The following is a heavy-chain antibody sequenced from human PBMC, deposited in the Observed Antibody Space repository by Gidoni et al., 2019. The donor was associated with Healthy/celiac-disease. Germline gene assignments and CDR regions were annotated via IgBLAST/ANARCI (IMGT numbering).Heavy chain of an antibody. J-gene: IGHJ4*02. CDR2: ISYDGSNK. CDR3: ARAVDPDDYFDY. V-gene: IGHV3-30-3*01. CDR1: GFTFSSYA. Sequence: QVQLVESGGGVVQPGRSLRLYCAASGFTFSSYAMHWVRQAPGKGLEWVAVISYDGSNKYYADSVKGRFTISRDNSKNTLYLQMNSLRAEDTAVYYCARAVDPDDYFDYWGQGTLVTVSS.